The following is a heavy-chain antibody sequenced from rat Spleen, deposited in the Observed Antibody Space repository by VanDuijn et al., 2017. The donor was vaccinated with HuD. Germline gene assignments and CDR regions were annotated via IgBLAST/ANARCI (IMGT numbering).Heavy chain of an antibody. D-gene: IGHD4-3*01. CDR1: GFTFSDYY. CDR2: ISYEGSST. J-gene: IGHJ2*01. CDR3: AVAGYGY. V-gene: IGHV5-22*01. Sequence: EVQLVESDGGLVQPGRSLKLSCAASGFTFSDYYMAWVRQAPTKGLEWVASISYEGSSTYYGDSVKGRFTISSDNAKSTLYLQMNSLRSEDTATYYCAVAGYGYWGQVVMVTVSS.